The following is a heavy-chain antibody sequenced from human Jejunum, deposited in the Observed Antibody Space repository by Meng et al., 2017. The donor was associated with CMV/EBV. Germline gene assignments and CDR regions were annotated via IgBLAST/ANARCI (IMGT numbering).Heavy chain of an antibody. CDR2: IWNDGSKE. CDR3: AKAYDSGMDV. J-gene: IGHJ6*02. V-gene: IGHV3-30*02. D-gene: IGHD3-22*01. CDR1: GFTFRTSG. Sequence: SCAASGFTFRTSGMHWVRQAPGKGLEWVAFIWNDGSKEFYADSVRGRFTVSRDNSKNTLYVQMNSLRAEDTAVYYCAKAYDSGMDVWGQGTTVTVSS.